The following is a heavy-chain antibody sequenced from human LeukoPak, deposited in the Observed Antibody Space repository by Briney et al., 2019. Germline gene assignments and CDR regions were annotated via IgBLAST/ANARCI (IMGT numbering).Heavy chain of an antibody. D-gene: IGHD5-18*01. CDR3: AKDKCPYSFGLSPFDS. CDR1: GFTFSSYA. Sequence: GGSLRLSCGASGFTFSSYAMSWVRQAPGKGLEWVSAINGGGGSTYYADSVKGRFTISRDNSKNTLYLQMNSLRAEDTAVYYCAKDKCPYSFGLSPFDSWGQGTLVTVSS. V-gene: IGHV3-23*01. CDR2: INGGGGST. J-gene: IGHJ4*02.